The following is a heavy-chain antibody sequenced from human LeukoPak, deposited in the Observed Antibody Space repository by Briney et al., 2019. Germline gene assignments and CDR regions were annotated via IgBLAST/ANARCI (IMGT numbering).Heavy chain of an antibody. CDR3: AKDAGDGVEGGSVDY. Sequence: GGSLRLSCAASGFTFDDYTMHWVRQAPGKGLEWVSGISWNSDSIGSADSVKGRFTISRDNAKNSLYLQMNSLRAEDTALYYCAKDAGDGVEGGSVDYWGQGTLVTVSS. CDR1: GFTFDDYT. J-gene: IGHJ4*02. V-gene: IGHV3-9*01. CDR2: ISWNSDSI. D-gene: IGHD4-17*01.